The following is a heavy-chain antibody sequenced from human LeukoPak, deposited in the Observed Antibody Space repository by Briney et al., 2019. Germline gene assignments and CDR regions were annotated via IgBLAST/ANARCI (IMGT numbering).Heavy chain of an antibody. D-gene: IGHD3-3*01. Sequence: ASVKVSCKVSGYTFTDYYMHWVQQAPGKGLEWMGLVDPEDGETIYAEKFQGRVTITADTSTDTAYMELSSLRSEDTAVYYSATYGITIFGVAFDYWGQGTLVTVSS. J-gene: IGHJ4*02. CDR1: GYTFTDYY. V-gene: IGHV1-69-2*01. CDR2: VDPEDGET. CDR3: ATYGITIFGVAFDY.